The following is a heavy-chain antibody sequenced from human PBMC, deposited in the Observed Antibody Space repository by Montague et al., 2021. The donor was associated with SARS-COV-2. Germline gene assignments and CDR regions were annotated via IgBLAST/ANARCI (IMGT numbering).Heavy chain of an antibody. V-gene: IGHV3-23*01. CDR2: ITGSGGST. CDR3: AKGYYYDTIGYLHAFDY. Sequence: SLRLSCAASGFTFRSYGMSWVRQAPGKGLVWVSGITGSGGSTYYADSVKGRFTISRDNSKNTLYLQMNSLRTEDTAVYYCAKGYYYDTIGYLHAFDYWGQGTLVTVSS. D-gene: IGHD3-22*01. J-gene: IGHJ4*02. CDR1: GFTFRSYG.